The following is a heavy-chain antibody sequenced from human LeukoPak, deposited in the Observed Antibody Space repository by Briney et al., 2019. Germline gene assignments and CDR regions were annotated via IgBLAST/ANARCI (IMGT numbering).Heavy chain of an antibody. D-gene: IGHD3-10*01. J-gene: IGHJ4*02. V-gene: IGHV3-9*01. Sequence: GGTLRLSCAASGFTFSNYGMGWVRQAPGKGLEWVSGISWNSGSIGYADSVKGRFTISRDNAKNSLYLQMNSLRAEDTALYYCAKDIARGVMSFDYWGQGTLVTVSS. CDR1: GFTFSNYG. CDR2: ISWNSGSI. CDR3: AKDIARGVMSFDY.